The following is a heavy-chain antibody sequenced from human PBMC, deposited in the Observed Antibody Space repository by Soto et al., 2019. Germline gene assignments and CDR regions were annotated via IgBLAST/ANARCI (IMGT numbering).Heavy chain of an antibody. D-gene: IGHD2-21*01. V-gene: IGHV4-34*01. CDR3: ATLPPRIVVVFTEMPT. Sequence: PSETLSLTCAVYGVSFSPYYWSWNWVRQPPGKGLEWIGEINYSGSTKYNPSLKSRVTISLDTSKNQFSLKLNSVTAADTAVYYCATLPPRIVVVFTEMPTWGQGILVTVSS. J-gene: IGHJ5*02. CDR1: GVSFSPYY. CDR2: INYSGST.